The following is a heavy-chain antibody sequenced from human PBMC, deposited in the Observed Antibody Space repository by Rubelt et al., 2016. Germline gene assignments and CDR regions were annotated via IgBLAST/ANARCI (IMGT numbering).Heavy chain of an antibody. J-gene: IGHJ4*02. CDR1: GFTFSSFA. Sequence: VQLVESGGGVVQPGRSLRLSCAASGFTFSSFAMSWVRQDPGKGLEWVSGISGSGGSTYYADSMKGRFTISRDKSKNTLCLQRNGGRADDTAVYYCAREGPRGYQLAYWGQGHLVTVSS. D-gene: IGHD1-1*01. CDR3: AREGPRGYQLAY. CDR2: ISGSGGST. V-gene: IGHV3-23*04.